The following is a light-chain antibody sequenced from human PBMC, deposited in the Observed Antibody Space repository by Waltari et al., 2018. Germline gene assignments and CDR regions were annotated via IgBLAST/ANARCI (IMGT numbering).Light chain of an antibody. J-gene: IGLJ1*01. CDR2: EVN. V-gene: IGLV2-23*02. CDR3: CSYAGSKTYV. Sequence: QSALTQPASVSVSPGQSISLSCSGTNSDIGNFNLVSWYHRHPDKAPKLIIYEVNKRPSGVSHRFSGSKSGNTASLTISGLQAEDEADYYCCSYAGSKTYVFGPGTKVTVL. CDR1: NSDIGNFNL.